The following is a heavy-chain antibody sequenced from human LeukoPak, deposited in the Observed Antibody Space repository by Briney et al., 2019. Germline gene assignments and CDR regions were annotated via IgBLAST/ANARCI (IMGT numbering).Heavy chain of an antibody. Sequence: PGRSLRLSCAASGFTFSSYAMHWVRQAPGKGLEWVAVISYDGSNKYYADSVKGRFTISRDNSKNTLYLQMNSLRAEDTAVYYCARSGYNWNYGGWAFDIWGQGTMVTVSS. V-gene: IGHV3-30-3*01. CDR3: ARSGYNWNYGGWAFDI. CDR2: ISYDGSNK. J-gene: IGHJ3*02. D-gene: IGHD1-7*01. CDR1: GFTFSSYA.